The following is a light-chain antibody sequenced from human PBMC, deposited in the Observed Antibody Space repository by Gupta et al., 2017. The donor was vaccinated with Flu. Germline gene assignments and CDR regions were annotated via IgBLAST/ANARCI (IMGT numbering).Light chain of an antibody. J-gene: IGLJ3*02. CDR1: SGSIANNY. CDR3: QSADTIKPWV. CDR2: EDD. Sequence: NFILTQPHSVSESPGQTVTISCTRSSGSIANNYVQWYQQRPGSSPTAVIYEDDQRPSGVPDRFSASIDRSSNSASLTISGLKTEDEADYYCQSADTIKPWVFGGGTKLTVL. V-gene: IGLV6-57*01.